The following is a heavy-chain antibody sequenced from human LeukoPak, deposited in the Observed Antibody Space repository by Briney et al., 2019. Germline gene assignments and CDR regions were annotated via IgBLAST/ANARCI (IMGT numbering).Heavy chain of an antibody. D-gene: IGHD3-9*01. J-gene: IGHJ4*02. CDR1: GYTFTSYY. CDR3: ARDSGYYDILTGYYNGPTDY. CDR2: INPTGGGT. Sequence: ASVKVSCKASGYTFTSYYMHWVRQAPGQGLEWMGIINPTGGGTNYARKFQGRVTMTRDTSTSTVYMDLSRLRSDDTAVYYCARDSGYYDILTGYYNGPTDYWGQGTLVTVSS. V-gene: IGHV1-46*01.